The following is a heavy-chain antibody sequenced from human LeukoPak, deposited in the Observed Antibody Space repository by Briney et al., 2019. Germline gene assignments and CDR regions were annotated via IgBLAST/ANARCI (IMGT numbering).Heavy chain of an antibody. CDR1: GYSFTSYW. CDR3: ARVNYGSGSGATDYYMDV. D-gene: IGHD3-10*01. V-gene: IGHV5-51*01. J-gene: IGHJ6*03. Sequence: GESLKISCKGSGYSFTSYWIGWVRQMPGKGLEWMGMIYPGDSDTRYSPSFQGQVTISADKSINTAYLQWTSLKASDTAMYYCARVNYGSGSGATDYYMDVWGKGTTVTVSS. CDR2: IYPGDSDT.